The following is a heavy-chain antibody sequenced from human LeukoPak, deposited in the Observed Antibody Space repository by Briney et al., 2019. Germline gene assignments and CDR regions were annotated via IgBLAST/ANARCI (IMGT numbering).Heavy chain of an antibody. J-gene: IGHJ3*02. CDR3: ARAFAWERIDAFDI. CDR2: INWNGGST. CDR1: GFTFDDYG. Sequence: GSLRLSCAASGFTFDDYGMSWVRQAPGKGLEWVSGINWNGGSTGYADSVKGRFTISRDNAKNSLYLQMNSLRAEDTALYYCARAFAWERIDAFDIWGQGTMVTVSS. V-gene: IGHV3-20*04. D-gene: IGHD1-26*01.